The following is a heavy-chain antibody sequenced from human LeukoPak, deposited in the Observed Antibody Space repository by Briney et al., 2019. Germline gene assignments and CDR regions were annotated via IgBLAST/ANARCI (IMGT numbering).Heavy chain of an antibody. Sequence: GGSLRLSCAASGFTFSSYGIHWVRQAPGKGLEWVAVVSYDGSKKYHADSVKGRFTISRDNSKNTLYLQMNSLRAEDTAVYYCARGQQLGLLYFDYWGQGTLVTVSS. CDR1: GFTFSSYG. CDR2: VSYDGSKK. V-gene: IGHV3-30*04. CDR3: ARGQQLGLLYFDY. J-gene: IGHJ4*02. D-gene: IGHD6-13*01.